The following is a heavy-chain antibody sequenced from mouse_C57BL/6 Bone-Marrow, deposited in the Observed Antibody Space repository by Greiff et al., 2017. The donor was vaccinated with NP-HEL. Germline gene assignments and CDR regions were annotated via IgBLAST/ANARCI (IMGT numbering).Heavy chain of an antibody. CDR1: GYTFTSYT. D-gene: IGHD1-1*01. CDR2: INPSSGYT. V-gene: IGHV1-4*01. J-gene: IGHJ4*01. Sequence: VKLQESGAELARPGASVKMSCKASGYTFTSYTMHWVKQRPGQGLEWIGYINPSSGYTKYNQKFKDKATLTADKSSSTAYMQLSSLTSEDSAVYYCARGGSIPYAMDYWGQGTSVTVSS. CDR3: ARGGSIPYAMDY.